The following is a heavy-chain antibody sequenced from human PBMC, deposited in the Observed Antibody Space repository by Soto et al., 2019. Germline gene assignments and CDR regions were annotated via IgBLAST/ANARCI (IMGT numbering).Heavy chain of an antibody. V-gene: IGHV3-30*18. CDR1: GFTFSSYG. CDR2: ISYDGSNK. J-gene: IGHJ4*02. D-gene: IGHD6-13*01. CDR3: AKLHSSSIWYFDY. Sequence: QVQLVESGGGVVQPGRSLRLSCAASGFTFSSYGMHWVRQAPGKGLEWVAVISYDGSNKYYADSVKGRFTISRDNSKNTLYLQMNSLRAEDTAVYYYAKLHSSSIWYFDYWGQGTLATVSS.